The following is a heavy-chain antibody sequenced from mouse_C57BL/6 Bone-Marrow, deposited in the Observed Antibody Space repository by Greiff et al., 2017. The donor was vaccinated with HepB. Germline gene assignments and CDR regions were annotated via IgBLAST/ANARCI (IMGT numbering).Heavy chain of an antibody. CDR2: ISDGGSYT. Sequence: EVKVVESGGGLVKPGGSLKLSCAASGFTFSSYAMSWVRQTPEKRLEWVATISDGGSYTYYPDNVKGRFTISRDNAKNNLYLQMSHLKSEDTAMYYCARKRITTVVAPYYYAMDYWGQGTSVTVSS. CDR1: GFTFSSYA. CDR3: ARKRITTVVAPYYYAMDY. V-gene: IGHV5-4*03. D-gene: IGHD1-1*01. J-gene: IGHJ4*01.